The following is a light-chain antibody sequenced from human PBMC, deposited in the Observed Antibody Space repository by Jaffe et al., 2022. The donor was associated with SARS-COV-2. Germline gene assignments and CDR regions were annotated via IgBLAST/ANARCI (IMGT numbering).Light chain of an antibody. CDR1: QSITTRY. Sequence: EIVLTQSPGTLSLFPGDRATLSCRASQSITTRYLAWYQQKPGQAPRLLIYDVSKRINGIPDRFSGSGSGTDFTLTITRLEPEDFAVYFCQQYGSSPPSFTFGPGTKVDMK. V-gene: IGKV3-20*01. J-gene: IGKJ3*01. CDR2: DVS. CDR3: QQYGSSPPSFT.